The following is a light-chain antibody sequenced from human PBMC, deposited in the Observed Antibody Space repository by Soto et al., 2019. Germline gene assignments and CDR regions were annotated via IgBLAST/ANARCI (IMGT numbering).Light chain of an antibody. V-gene: IGLV2-23*01. CDR3: CSYAGSSTFYV. CDR2: EGS. J-gene: IGLJ1*01. CDR1: SSDVGSYNL. Sequence: QSALTQPASVSGSPGQSITISCTGTSSDVGSYNLVSWYQQHPGRAPKLMIYEGSERPSGVSHRFSGSKSGNTASLTISGLQAEDEADYYCCSYAGSSTFYVFGTGTKVTV.